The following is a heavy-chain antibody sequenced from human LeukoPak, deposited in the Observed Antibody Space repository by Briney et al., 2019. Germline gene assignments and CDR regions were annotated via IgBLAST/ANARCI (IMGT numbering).Heavy chain of an antibody. D-gene: IGHD1-14*01. CDR3: ATRRVTLYPGGMDV. Sequence: ASVKVSCKASGYTFTSYDTNWVRQATGQGLEWMGWMNPNSGNTGYAQKFQGRVTMTRNTSISTAYMELSSLRSEDTAVYYCATRRVTLYPGGMDVWGQGTTVTVS. CDR2: MNPNSGNT. CDR1: GYTFTSYD. J-gene: IGHJ6*02. V-gene: IGHV1-8*01.